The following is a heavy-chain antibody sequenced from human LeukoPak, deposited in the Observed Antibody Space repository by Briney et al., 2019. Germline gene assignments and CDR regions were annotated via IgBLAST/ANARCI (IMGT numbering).Heavy chain of an antibody. D-gene: IGHD1-26*01. CDR3: ASLLLASGSYSWGAFDI. CDR1: GYSISSGYY. Sequence: SETLSLTCTVSGYSISSGYYWGWIRQPPGKELEWIGSIYHSGSTYYDPSLKNRVTISVDTSKNQFSLKLSSVTAADTAVYYCASLLLASGSYSWGAFDIWGQGTMVTVSS. J-gene: IGHJ3*02. V-gene: IGHV4-38-2*02. CDR2: IYHSGST.